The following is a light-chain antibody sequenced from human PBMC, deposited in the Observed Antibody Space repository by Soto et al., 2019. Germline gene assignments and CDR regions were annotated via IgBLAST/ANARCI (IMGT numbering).Light chain of an antibody. CDR1: QSVSSN. CDR2: GAS. V-gene: IGKV3-15*01. Sequence: EIVMTQSPATLSVSPGERATLSCRASQSVSSNLAWYQQKPGQAPRLLIYGASTRATGIPTRFSGSGSGTEFTLNISSLQSADFAVYYCQQYNNWTLYTFGQGTKLEIK. CDR3: QQYNNWTLYT. J-gene: IGKJ2*01.